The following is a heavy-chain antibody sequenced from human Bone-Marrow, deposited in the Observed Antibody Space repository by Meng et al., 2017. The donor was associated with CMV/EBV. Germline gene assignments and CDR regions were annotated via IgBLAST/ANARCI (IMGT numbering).Heavy chain of an antibody. CDR3: ARANYDFWSGYPDWFQP. V-gene: IGHV1-46*01. CDR1: GYTFTSYY. D-gene: IGHD3-3*01. J-gene: IGHJ5*02. Sequence: ASVKVSCKASGYTFTSYYMHWVRQAPGQGLEWMGIINPSGGSTSYAQKFQGRVTMTRDTSTSTVYKELSSLRSEDTAVYYCARANYDFWSGYPDWFQPWGQGNLVTVSS. CDR2: INPSGGST.